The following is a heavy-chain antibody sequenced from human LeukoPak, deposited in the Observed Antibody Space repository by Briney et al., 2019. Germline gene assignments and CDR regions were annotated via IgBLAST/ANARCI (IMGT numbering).Heavy chain of an antibody. CDR3: ATLEWFGEFPYFDY. CDR2: IRYDGSNK. D-gene: IGHD3-10*01. V-gene: IGHV3-30*02. CDR1: GFTFSSYG. J-gene: IGHJ4*02. Sequence: PGGSLRLSCAASGFTFSSYGMHWVRQAPGKGLEWVAFIRYDGSNKYYADSVKGRFTISRDNSKNTLYLQMNSLRAEDTAVYYCATLEWFGEFPYFDYWGQGTLVTVSS.